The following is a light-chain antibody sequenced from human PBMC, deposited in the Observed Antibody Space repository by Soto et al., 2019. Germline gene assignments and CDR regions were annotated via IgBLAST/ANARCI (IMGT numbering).Light chain of an antibody. J-gene: IGKJ4*01. Sequence: DIQMTQSPSSLSASFGDRVTITCRASQGIGVYLARFQQKPGNAPKLLIYAASTLQSGVPSRFSGSGSGTDFTLTISGLQPEDVATYYCQKYNSAPLTFGGGTKVDIK. CDR3: QKYNSAPLT. CDR2: AAS. V-gene: IGKV1-27*01. CDR1: QGIGVY.